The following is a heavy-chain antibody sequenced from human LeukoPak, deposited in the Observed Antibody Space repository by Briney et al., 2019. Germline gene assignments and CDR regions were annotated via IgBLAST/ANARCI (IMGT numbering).Heavy chain of an antibody. J-gene: IGHJ6*02. CDR1: GFTFDDYA. CDR2: ISWNSGSI. CDR3: AKDISTPYCGGDCFYYGMDV. V-gene: IGHV3-9*01. D-gene: IGHD2-21*01. Sequence: PGGSLRLSCAASGFTFDDYAMHWVRQAPGKGLEWVSGISWNSGSIGYADSVKGRFTISRDNAKNSLYLQMNSLRAEDTAVYYCAKDISTPYCGGDCFYYGMDVWGQGTTVTVSS.